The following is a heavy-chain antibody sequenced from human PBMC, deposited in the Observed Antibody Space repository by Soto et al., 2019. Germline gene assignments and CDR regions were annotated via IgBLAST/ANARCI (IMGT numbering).Heavy chain of an antibody. Sequence: GASVKVSCKASGYTFTGYYMHWVRQAPGQGLEWMGWINPNSGGTNYAQKFQGWVTMTRDTSISTAYMELSRLRSDDTAVYYCARGVVVPAAMPGGEIEYYYYYVMDVWGQGTTVTVSS. CDR1: GYTFTGYY. J-gene: IGHJ6*02. D-gene: IGHD2-2*01. V-gene: IGHV1-2*04. CDR3: ARGVVVPAAMPGGEIEYYYYYVMDV. CDR2: INPNSGGT.